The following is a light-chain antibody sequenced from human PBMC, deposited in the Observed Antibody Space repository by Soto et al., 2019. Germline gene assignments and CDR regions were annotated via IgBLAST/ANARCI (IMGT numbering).Light chain of an antibody. Sequence: DIQMTQSPSSLSASVGDRVTITCRARQTISNYLNWFQQKPGKAPKLLIYAASSSQSGVPARFSGSGSGTDFTLTISYLQPEDFATYYCQQSHSIPFTFGPGTKVDIK. V-gene: IGKV1-39*01. CDR2: AAS. CDR3: QQSHSIPFT. CDR1: QTISNY. J-gene: IGKJ3*01.